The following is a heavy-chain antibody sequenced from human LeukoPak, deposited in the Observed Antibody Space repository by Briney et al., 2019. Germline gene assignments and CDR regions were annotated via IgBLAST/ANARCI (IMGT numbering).Heavy chain of an antibody. J-gene: IGHJ4*02. Sequence: GGSLRLSCAASGFTFSSYSMNWVRQAPGKGLEWLSYISPSSNSIYYADSMKGRFAISRDNAKNSLYLQMNSLRAEDTAVYYCARGGDSTGYSFDYWGQGTLVTVSS. CDR2: ISPSSNSI. V-gene: IGHV3-48*01. CDR1: GFTFSSYS. D-gene: IGHD3-22*01. CDR3: ARGGDSTGYSFDY.